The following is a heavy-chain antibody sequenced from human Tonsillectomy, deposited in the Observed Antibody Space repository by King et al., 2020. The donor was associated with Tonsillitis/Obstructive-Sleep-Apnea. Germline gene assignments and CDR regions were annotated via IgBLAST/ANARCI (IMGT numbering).Heavy chain of an antibody. J-gene: IGHJ6*02. V-gene: IGHV5-10-1*03. CDR2: MDPSDSYT. CDR3: ASTGDLYGSGNYFSDAMDV. Sequence: VQLVESGAEVKKPGESLRISCKASGYSFTNYWISWVRQMPGKGLEWMGRMDPSDSYTNYSPSFQGHITISTDKSINTAYLQWSSLKASDTAIFYCASTGDLYGSGNYFSDAMDVWGQGTTVTVSS. CDR1: GYSFTNYW. D-gene: IGHD3-10*01.